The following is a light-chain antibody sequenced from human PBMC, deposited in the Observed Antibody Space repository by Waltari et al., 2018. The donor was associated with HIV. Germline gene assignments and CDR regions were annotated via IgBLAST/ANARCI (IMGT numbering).Light chain of an antibody. CDR3: YSTDTSNERLV. CDR1: ALPKKY. Sequence: SYELIQPPSVSVSPGQTARITCPGDALPKKYAYWYQQKSGQAPVLVIYDDNKRTSGSPDRFSGSTSGTLATLIITRAQVEDEGDYYCYSTDTSNERLVFGGGTKLTVL. CDR2: DDN. J-gene: IGLJ3*02. V-gene: IGLV3-10*01.